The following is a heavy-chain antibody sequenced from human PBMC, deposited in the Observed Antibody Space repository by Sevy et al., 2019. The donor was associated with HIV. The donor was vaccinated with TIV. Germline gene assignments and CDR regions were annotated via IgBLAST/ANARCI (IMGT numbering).Heavy chain of an antibody. CDR1: GFTFSSYT. J-gene: IGHJ3*02. Sequence: GGSLRLSCAASGFTFSSYTMNWVRQAPGKGLEWVSYISTTSIITYYADSVRGRFTISRDNAKNSLYLQMNSLRAEDTAVYYCARDASPYCSGGRCYFDALDIWGQGTMVTVSS. D-gene: IGHD2-15*01. CDR2: ISTTSIIT. CDR3: ARDASPYCSGGRCYFDALDI. V-gene: IGHV3-48*01.